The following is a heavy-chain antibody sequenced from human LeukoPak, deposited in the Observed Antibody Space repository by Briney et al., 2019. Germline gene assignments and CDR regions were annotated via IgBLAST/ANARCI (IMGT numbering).Heavy chain of an antibody. CDR2: INPIGGTT. V-gene: IGHV1-46*01. J-gene: IGHJ4*01. D-gene: IGHD4-11*01. CDR3: ARQQALQNLNFDH. CDR1: GYTFTSYY. Sequence: ASVKVSCKTSGYTFTSYYIQWMRQAPGQGPEWMGIINPIGGTTDYAQKFQGRVTMTRDTSTSIVYMELSSLSPEDTAVYYCARQQALQNLNFDHWGQGTLVTVSS.